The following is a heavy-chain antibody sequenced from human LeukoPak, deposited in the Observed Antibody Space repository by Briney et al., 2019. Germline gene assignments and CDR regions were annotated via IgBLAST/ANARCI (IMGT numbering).Heavy chain of an antibody. V-gene: IGHV3-30-3*01. Sequence: PGGSLRLSCSASGFTFSSYAMHCVRQAPGKGLGWVAVISYDGSNKYYADSVKGRFTISRDNSKNTLYLQMNSLRAEDTAVYYCARARNYYDFDYWGQGTLVTVSS. D-gene: IGHD3-22*01. CDR2: ISYDGSNK. J-gene: IGHJ4*02. CDR3: ARARNYYDFDY. CDR1: GFTFSSYA.